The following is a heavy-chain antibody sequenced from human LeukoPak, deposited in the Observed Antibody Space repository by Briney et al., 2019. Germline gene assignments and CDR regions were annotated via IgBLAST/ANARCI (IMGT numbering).Heavy chain of an antibody. V-gene: IGHV3-7*01. CDR2: IKVDGSET. D-gene: IGHD1-1*01. J-gene: IGHJ3*02. Sequence: PGGSLRLSCAASGFSFSKDWMSWVRQAPGKGLEWVANIKVDGSETYYVDSVKGRFTISRDNSKNSLYLQMNYLRAEDTAVYYCARDLTNWNDATFDIWGQGTMVTVAS. CDR1: GFSFSKDW. CDR3: ARDLTNWNDATFDI.